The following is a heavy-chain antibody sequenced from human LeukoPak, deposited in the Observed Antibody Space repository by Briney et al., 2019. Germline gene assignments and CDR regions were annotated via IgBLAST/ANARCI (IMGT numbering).Heavy chain of an antibody. D-gene: IGHD3-10*01. CDR1: GYTFTSYG. CDR3: ARWGWFGEIRYYFDY. Sequence: ASVTVSCKASGYTFTSYGISWVRQAPGQGLEWMGWISAYNGNTNYAQKLQGRVTMTTDTSTSTAYMELRSLRSDDTAVYYCARWGWFGEIRYYFDYWGQGTLVTVSS. V-gene: IGHV1-18*01. CDR2: ISAYNGNT. J-gene: IGHJ4*02.